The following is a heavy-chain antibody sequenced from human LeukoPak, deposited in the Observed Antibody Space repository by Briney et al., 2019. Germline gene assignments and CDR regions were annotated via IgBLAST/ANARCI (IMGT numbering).Heavy chain of an antibody. Sequence: GASVKVSCKASGYTFTSYGISWVRQAPGQGLEWMGWISAYNGNTNYAQKLPGRVTMTTDTSTSTAYMELRSLRSDDTAVYYCARDFNYDSSGYYYFPDYWGQGTLVTVSS. CDR3: ARDFNYDSSGYYYFPDY. D-gene: IGHD3-22*01. CDR2: ISAYNGNT. V-gene: IGHV1-18*01. CDR1: GYTFTSYG. J-gene: IGHJ4*02.